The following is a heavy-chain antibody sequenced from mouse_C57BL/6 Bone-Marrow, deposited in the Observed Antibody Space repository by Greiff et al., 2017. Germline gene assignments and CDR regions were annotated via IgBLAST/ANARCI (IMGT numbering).Heavy chain of an antibody. CDR1: GYTFTSYD. V-gene: IGHV1-85*01. Sequence: QVQLQHSGPELVKPGASVKLSCKASGYTFTSYDINWVKQRPGQGLEWIGWIYPRDGSTKYNEKFKGKATLTVDTSSSTAYMELHSLTSEDSAVYFCAREGYYYGSSYAYWGQGTTLTVSS. D-gene: IGHD1-1*01. CDR3: AREGYYYGSSYAY. CDR2: IYPRDGST. J-gene: IGHJ2*01.